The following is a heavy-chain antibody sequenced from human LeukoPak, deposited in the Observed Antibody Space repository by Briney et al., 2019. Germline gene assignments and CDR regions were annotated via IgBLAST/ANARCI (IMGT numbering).Heavy chain of an antibody. CDR2: IGTAGET. CDR3: ARAAAGTWEAEFHY. CDR1: GFTFSSYD. J-gene: IGHJ4*02. D-gene: IGHD6-13*01. V-gene: IGHV3-13*01. Sequence: PGGSLRLSCAASGFTFSSYDMHWVREATGKGLEGVSAIGTAGETYYRGSVKGRFTISKENAKNSLYLQMNSLRAGDTAVYYRARAAAGTWEAEFHYWGQGTLVTVSS.